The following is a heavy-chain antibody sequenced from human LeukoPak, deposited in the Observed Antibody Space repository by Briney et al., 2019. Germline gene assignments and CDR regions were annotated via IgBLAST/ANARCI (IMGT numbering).Heavy chain of an antibody. CDR1: GFTFSSYS. Sequence: GGSLRLSCAASGFTFSSYSMNWVRQAPGKGLEWVSYISSSSSNIYYADSVKGRFTISRDNSKNSLYLQMNSLRAEDTAVYYWARERLTVAGDNWFDPWGQGTLVSVSS. J-gene: IGHJ5*02. CDR2: ISSSSSNI. V-gene: IGHV3-48*01. D-gene: IGHD6-19*01. CDR3: ARERLTVAGDNWFDP.